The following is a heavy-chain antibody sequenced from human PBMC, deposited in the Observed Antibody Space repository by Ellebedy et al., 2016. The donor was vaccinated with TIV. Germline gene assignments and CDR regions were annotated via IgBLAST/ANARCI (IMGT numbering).Heavy chain of an antibody. CDR1: GYTFTSYY. J-gene: IGHJ4*02. CDR3: ARDEYCSGGSCYFFDY. Sequence: ASVKVSCKASGYTFTSYYMHWVRQAPGQGLEWMGIINPSGGSTSYAQKFQGRVTMTRDTSTSTDYMELSSLRSEDTAVYYCARDEYCSGGSCYFFDYWGQGTLVTVSS. V-gene: IGHV1-46*01. D-gene: IGHD2-15*01. CDR2: INPSGGST.